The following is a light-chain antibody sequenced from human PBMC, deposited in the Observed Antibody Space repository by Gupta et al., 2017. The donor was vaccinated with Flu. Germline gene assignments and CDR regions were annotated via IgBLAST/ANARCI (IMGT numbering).Light chain of an antibody. CDR1: QSVPSNY. V-gene: IGKV3-20*01. CDR2: AAS. CDR3: QQDGSSPPWT. Sequence: ETVLTQSPGTLSLSPGERATLSCRASQSVPSNYLAWYQQKPGQTPRLLIYAASSRASGIPDRFSGSGSGTAFTLTISRLEPEDFAVYYCQQDGSSPPWTFGQGTKVEIK. J-gene: IGKJ1*01.